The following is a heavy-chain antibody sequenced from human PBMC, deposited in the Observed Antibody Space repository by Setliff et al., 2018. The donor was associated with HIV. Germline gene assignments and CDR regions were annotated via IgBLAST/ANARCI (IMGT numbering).Heavy chain of an antibody. Sequence: GGSLRLSCAASGFTFSSAWMGWVRQAPAKGLEWVANISPDGSATYYVDSVKGRFTISRDNAKNSLSLQLNSLRADDTAVYYCVRDITTCWDVWGQGTTVTVSS. CDR2: ISPDGSAT. J-gene: IGHJ6*02. D-gene: IGHD4-4*01. CDR1: GFTFSSAW. CDR3: VRDITTCWDV. V-gene: IGHV3-7*01.